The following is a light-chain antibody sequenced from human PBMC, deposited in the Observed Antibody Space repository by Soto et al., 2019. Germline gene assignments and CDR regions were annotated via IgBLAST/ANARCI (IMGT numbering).Light chain of an antibody. J-gene: IGKJ4*01. Sequence: AIQMTQSPSSLSASVGDSVTITCRASQGISDDLGWYQQKPGKAPKLLIYAASILEHGVPSRFSGTGSGTDFTLTISSLQPEDFATYYCQQDYRYPLTFGGGTMLEIK. CDR2: AAS. CDR1: QGISDD. V-gene: IGKV1-6*01. CDR3: QQDYRYPLT.